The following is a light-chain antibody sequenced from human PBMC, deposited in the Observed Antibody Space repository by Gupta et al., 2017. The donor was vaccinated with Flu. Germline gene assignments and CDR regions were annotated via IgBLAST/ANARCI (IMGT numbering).Light chain of an antibody. CDR3: NSRDSSGNHLV. J-gene: IGLJ3*02. CDR1: SLRNYF. V-gene: IGLV3-19*01. Sequence: SSELTQDPAVSLALGQTVSITCQGDSLRNYFASWYQQKPGQAPVLVLYGKNNRPSGIPDRFSGSSSGNTASLTITGAQAEDEAEYHCNSRDSSGNHLVFGGGTKLTVL. CDR2: GKN.